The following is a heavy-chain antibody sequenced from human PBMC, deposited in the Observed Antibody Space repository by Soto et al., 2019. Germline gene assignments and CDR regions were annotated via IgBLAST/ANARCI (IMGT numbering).Heavy chain of an antibody. D-gene: IGHD1-26*01. J-gene: IGHJ6*02. Sequence: GGSLRLSCAASGFTFSSYSMNWVRQAPGKGLEWVSSISSSSSYIYYADSVKGRFTISRDNAKNSLYLQMNSLRAEDTAVYYCARDVGSGSYKDYYYYYGMDVWGQGTTVTVSS. CDR3: ARDVGSGSYKDYYYYYGMDV. V-gene: IGHV3-21*01. CDR2: ISSSSSYI. CDR1: GFTFSSYS.